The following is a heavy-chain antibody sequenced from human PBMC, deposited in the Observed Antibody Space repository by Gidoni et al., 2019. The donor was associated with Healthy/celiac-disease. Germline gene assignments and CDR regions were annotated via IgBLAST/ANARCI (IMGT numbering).Heavy chain of an antibody. Sequence: QAQLQESGPGLVKPAETLSLTCTVSGGSISSYYWSWIRQPPGKGLEWIGYIYSSGSTNYNPSLKRRVTISVDTSKNQFSLKLSSVTAADTAVYYCARVGVYWFDPWGQGTLVTVSS. D-gene: IGHD3-3*01. J-gene: IGHJ5*02. CDR1: GGSISSYY. CDR3: ARVGVYWFDP. CDR2: IYSSGST. V-gene: IGHV4-59*01.